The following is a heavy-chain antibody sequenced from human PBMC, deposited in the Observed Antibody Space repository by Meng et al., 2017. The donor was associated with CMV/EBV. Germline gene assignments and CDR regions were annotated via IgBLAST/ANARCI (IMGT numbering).Heavy chain of an antibody. CDR1: GYTFTSYG. V-gene: IGHV1-18*01. CDR2: ISAYNGNT. D-gene: IGHD2-2*01. CDR3: ARDQVQAKVVPASDYYGMDV. J-gene: IGHJ6*02. Sequence: ASVKVSCKASGYTFTSYGISWVRQAPGQGLEWMGWISAYNGNTNYAQKRQGRVTMTTDTSTSTAYMELRSLRSDDTAVDYCARDQVQAKVVPASDYYGMDVWGQGTTVTVSS.